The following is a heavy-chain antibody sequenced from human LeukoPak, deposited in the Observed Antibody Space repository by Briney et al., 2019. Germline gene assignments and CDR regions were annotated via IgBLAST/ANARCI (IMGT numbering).Heavy chain of an antibody. CDR3: VRQSAATGTHWFDP. CDR1: GGSIRNYY. J-gene: IGHJ5*02. Sequence: SETLSLTCSVSGGSIRNYYWSWIRQPRGKELAWIGYIYYSGTTNYNASLKSRVTISVDTSKNEFSLKLSSVTAADTAVYYCVRQSAATGTHWFDPWGQGTLVTVSS. D-gene: IGHD6-13*01. CDR2: IYYSGTT. V-gene: IGHV4-59*08.